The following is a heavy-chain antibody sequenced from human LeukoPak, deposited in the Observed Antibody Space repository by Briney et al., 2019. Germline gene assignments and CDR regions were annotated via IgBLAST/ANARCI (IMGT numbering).Heavy chain of an antibody. D-gene: IGHD3-3*01. Sequence: SETLSLTCTVSGDSISSYYWSWIRQPAGKGLEWIGRIYPSGSANYNPSLKSRVTMSVDTSKNQFSLKLSSVTAADTAVYYCARGGIFGVVIDYWGQGTLVTVSS. J-gene: IGHJ4*02. CDR2: IYPSGSA. CDR3: ARGGIFGVVIDY. CDR1: GDSISSYY. V-gene: IGHV4-4*07.